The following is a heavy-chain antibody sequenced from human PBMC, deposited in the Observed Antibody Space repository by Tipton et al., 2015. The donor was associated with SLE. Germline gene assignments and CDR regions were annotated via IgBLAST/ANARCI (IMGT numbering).Heavy chain of an antibody. Sequence: TLSLTCTVSGGSISSYYWSWIRQPPGKGLEWIGYIYYSGSTNYNPSLKSRVTISVDTSKNQFSLKLSSVTAADTAVYCCARSCPYSSSSYYFDYWGQGTLVTVSS. J-gene: IGHJ4*02. CDR3: ARSCPYSSSSYYFDY. CDR2: IYYSGST. V-gene: IGHV4-59*01. D-gene: IGHD6-6*01. CDR1: GGSISSYY.